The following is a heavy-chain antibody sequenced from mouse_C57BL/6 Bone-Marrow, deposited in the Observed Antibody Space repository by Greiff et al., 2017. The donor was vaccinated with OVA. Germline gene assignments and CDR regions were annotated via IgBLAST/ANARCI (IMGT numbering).Heavy chain of an antibody. Sequence: EVKVVESGGDLVKPGGSLKLSCAASGFTFSSYGMSWVRQTPDKRLEWVATISSGGSYTSSPASVKGRFTISRANAKNTLYLQMSSLKSEDTAMYYCARLGTVRVFLVDYWGQGTTLTVSS. CDR1: GFTFSSYG. J-gene: IGHJ2*01. D-gene: IGHD3-3*01. CDR3: ARLGTVRVFLVDY. V-gene: IGHV5-6*01. CDR2: ISSGGSYT.